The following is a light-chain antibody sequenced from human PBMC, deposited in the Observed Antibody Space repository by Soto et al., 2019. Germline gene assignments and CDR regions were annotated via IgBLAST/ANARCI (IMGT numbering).Light chain of an antibody. J-gene: IGLJ2*01. V-gene: IGLV3-21*02. CDR2: DDS. CDR3: QVWDSSDNHVV. CDR1: KIGRKS. Sequence: SYELTQPPSVSVAPGQTARITCGGDKIGRKSVHWYQQKPGQAPVLVVYDDSDRPSGIPERFSGSNSGNTATLTISRVEAGDEADYYCQVWDSSDNHVVFGGGTKLTVL.